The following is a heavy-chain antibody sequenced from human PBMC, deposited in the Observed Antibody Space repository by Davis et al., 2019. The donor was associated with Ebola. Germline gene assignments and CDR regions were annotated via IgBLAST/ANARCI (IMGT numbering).Heavy chain of an antibody. CDR2: IYYSGSN. Sequence: SETLSLTCTVSGGSISSYYWSWIRQPPGKGLEWIGYIYYSGSNNYNPSLKSRVTISVDTSKNQFSLKLSSVTAADTAVYYCARSVHGYSYGTYYYYGMDVWGQGTTVTVSS. V-gene: IGHV4-59*01. CDR1: GGSISSYY. J-gene: IGHJ6*02. CDR3: ARSVHGYSYGTYYYYGMDV. D-gene: IGHD5-18*01.